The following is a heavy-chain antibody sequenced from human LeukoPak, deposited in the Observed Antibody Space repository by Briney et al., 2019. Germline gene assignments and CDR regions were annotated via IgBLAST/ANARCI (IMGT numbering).Heavy chain of an antibody. J-gene: IGHJ4*02. CDR3: ARLSLEYSSSGDY. D-gene: IGHD6-6*01. Sequence: PSETLSLTCTVSGGSISSYYWRWIRQPPGKGLEWIGYIYYSGSTNYNPSLKSRVTISVDTSKNQFSLKLSSVTAADTAVYYCARLSLEYSSSGDYWGQGTLVTVSS. CDR1: GGSISSYY. V-gene: IGHV4-59*08. CDR2: IYYSGST.